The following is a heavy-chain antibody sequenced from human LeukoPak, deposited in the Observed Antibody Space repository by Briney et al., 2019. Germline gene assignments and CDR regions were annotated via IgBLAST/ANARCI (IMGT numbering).Heavy chain of an antibody. D-gene: IGHD1-26*01. V-gene: IGHV3-23*01. Sequence: GGALRLSCAASGFTFSSYAMSWVRQAPGKGVEWVSAISGSGGSTYYADSVKGGFTISRDNSKNTLYLQMNSLRAEDTAVYYCAKGRYLYPHYWGQGTLVTVSS. CDR2: ISGSGGST. J-gene: IGHJ4*02. CDR1: GFTFSSYA. CDR3: AKGRYLYPHY.